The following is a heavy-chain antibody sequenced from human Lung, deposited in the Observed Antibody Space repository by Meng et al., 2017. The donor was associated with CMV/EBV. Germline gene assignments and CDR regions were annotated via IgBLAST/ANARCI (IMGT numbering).Heavy chain of an antibody. V-gene: IGHV3-15*01. CDR1: GFTFSTAW. J-gene: IGHJ4*02. CDR3: TTGRRFDY. Sequence: GGSXRLXCAASGFTFSTAWMSWVRQAPGKGLEWVGRIKSKTDGGTTDYAAPVKGRFTMSRDDLRNTLYLQMNSLKTDDTGVYYCTTGRRFDYWGKGTLVTVSS. CDR2: IKSKTDGGTT.